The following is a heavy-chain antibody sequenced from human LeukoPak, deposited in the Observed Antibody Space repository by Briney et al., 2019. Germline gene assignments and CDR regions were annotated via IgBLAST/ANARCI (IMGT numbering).Heavy chain of an antibody. CDR2: IIPIFGTA. CDR3: AATTVASGWFDP. V-gene: IGHV1-69*05. Sequence: SVKVSCKASGGTFSSCAISWVRQAPGQGLEWMGGIIPIFGTANYAQKFQGRVTITTDESTSTAYMELSSLRSEDTAVYYCAATTVASGWFDPWGQGTLVTVSS. J-gene: IGHJ5*02. D-gene: IGHD4-23*01. CDR1: GGTFSSCA.